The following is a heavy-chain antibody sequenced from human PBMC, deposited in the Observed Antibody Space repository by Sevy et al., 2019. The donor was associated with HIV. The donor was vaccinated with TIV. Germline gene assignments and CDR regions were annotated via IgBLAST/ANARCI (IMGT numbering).Heavy chain of an antibody. CDR2: INPKSGGT. CDR1: GYTFTGYY. CDR3: TRSAAEAKYFTSGGDCYSAY. Sequence: ASVKVSCKASGYTFTGYYLHWVRQAPGQGLEWMGWINPKSGGTNYAPKFQGRVTMTRDTSISTASMELSRLRSDDTAVYYCTRSAAEAKYFTSGGDCYSAYWGQGTLVSDSS. D-gene: IGHD2-21*02. V-gene: IGHV1-2*02. J-gene: IGHJ4*02.